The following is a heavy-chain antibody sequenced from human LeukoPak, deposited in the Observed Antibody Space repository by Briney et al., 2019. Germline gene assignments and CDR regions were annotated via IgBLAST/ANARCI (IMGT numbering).Heavy chain of an antibody. CDR3: ARSPKGYYDSSGYHNGYDAFDI. J-gene: IGHJ3*02. CDR1: GFTFSSYW. CDR2: ISYDGSNK. Sequence: GGSLRLSCAASGFTFSSYWMSWVRQAPGKGLEWVAVISYDGSNKYYADSVKGRFTISRDNSKNTLYLQMNSLRAEDTAVYYCARSPKGYYDSSGYHNGYDAFDIWGQGTMVTVSS. V-gene: IGHV3-30*03. D-gene: IGHD3-22*01.